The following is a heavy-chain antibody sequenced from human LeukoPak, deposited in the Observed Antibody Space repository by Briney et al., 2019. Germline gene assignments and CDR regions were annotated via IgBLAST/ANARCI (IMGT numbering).Heavy chain of an antibody. Sequence: ASVKVSCKASGYTFTGYYMHWVRQAPGQGLEWMGWISAYNGNTNYAQKLQGRVTMTTDTSTSTAYMELRSLSSDDTAVYYCARAEYYYDSSGYYCSWRFDYWGQGTLVTVSS. CDR1: GYTFTGYY. V-gene: IGHV1-18*04. J-gene: IGHJ4*02. CDR2: ISAYNGNT. CDR3: ARAEYYYDSSGYYCSWRFDY. D-gene: IGHD3-22*01.